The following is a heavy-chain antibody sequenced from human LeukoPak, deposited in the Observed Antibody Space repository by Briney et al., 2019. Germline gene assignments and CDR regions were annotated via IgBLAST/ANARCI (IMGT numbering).Heavy chain of an antibody. CDR1: GYTLTELS. J-gene: IGHJ4*02. CDR2: FDPEDGET. Sequence: SVTVSCKVSGYTLTELSLHWARPAPGKGLEWMGRFDPEDGETIYARKFQGRVTMTTYTSTSTAYMDLRSLRSDDTAVYYCARDRLSGWVVITPAFDYWGQGTLVTVSS. D-gene: IGHD3-22*01. V-gene: IGHV1-24*01. CDR3: ARDRLSGWVVITPAFDY.